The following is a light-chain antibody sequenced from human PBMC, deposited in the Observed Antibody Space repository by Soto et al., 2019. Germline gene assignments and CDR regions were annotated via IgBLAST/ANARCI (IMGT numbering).Light chain of an antibody. CDR1: QGIRND. Sequence: AIQMTQSPSSLSASVGDTVTSTCRSSQGIRNDLGWYQQKPGKAPKLLIYAASSLQSGVPSRFSGSGSGTDFTLTISSLQPEDFATYYCLQDYNYPRTFGQGTKVDIK. CDR3: LQDYNYPRT. J-gene: IGKJ1*01. CDR2: AAS. V-gene: IGKV1-6*01.